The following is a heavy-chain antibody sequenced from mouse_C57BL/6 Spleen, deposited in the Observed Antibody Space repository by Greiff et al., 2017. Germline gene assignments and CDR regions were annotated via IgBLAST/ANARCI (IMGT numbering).Heavy chain of an antibody. Sequence: QVQLQQSGAELVKPGASVKISCKASGYAFSSYWMNWVKQRPGKGLEWIGQIYPGDGDTNYTGKFKGKATLTADKSSSTAYMQLSSLTSEDSAAYFCARVGTGYYFDYWGQGTTLTVSS. CDR1: GYAFSSYW. V-gene: IGHV1-80*01. CDR2: IYPGDGDT. CDR3: ARVGTGYYFDY. D-gene: IGHD4-1*01. J-gene: IGHJ2*01.